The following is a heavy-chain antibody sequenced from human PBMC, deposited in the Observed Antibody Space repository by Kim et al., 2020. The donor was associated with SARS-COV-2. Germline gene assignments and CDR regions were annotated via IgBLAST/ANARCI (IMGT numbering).Heavy chain of an antibody. V-gene: IGHV3-30*18. D-gene: IGHD1-1*01. CDR3: AKDGRNQCLDY. CDR2: ISYDGSNK. Sequence: GGSLRLSCAASGFTFSSYGMHWVRQAPGKGLEWVAVISYDGSNKYYADSVKGRFTISRDNSKNTLYLQMNSLRAEHTAVYYCAKDGRNQCLDYWGQGTLVTVSS. CDR1: GFTFSSYG. J-gene: IGHJ4*02.